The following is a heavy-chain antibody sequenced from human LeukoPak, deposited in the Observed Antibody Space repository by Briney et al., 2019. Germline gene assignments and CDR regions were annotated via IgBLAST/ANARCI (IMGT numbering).Heavy chain of an antibody. Sequence: GGSLRLSCAASGFTFDDYAMHWVRQVSGKGLEWVSGISWNSGSIDYADSVKGRFTISRDNAKNSLYLQMNSLRAEDTALYYCAKSKVVTTIPYYFDYWGQGTLVTVSS. J-gene: IGHJ4*02. V-gene: IGHV3-9*01. CDR3: AKSKVVTTIPYYFDY. CDR1: GFTFDDYA. CDR2: ISWNSGSI. D-gene: IGHD2-21*02.